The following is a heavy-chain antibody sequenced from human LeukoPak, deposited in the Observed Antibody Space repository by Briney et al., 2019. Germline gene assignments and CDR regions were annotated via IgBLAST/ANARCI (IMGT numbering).Heavy chain of an antibody. CDR1: GFTFSTYT. Sequence: SGGSLRLSCAASGFTFSTYTMTWVRQAPGRGLEWVSSISSSSTYIYYADSVKGRFTISRDNAKNSLYLQMNSLRAGDTAAYYCARIQSDSSGLDVWGQGTTVTVSS. CDR3: ARIQSDSSGLDV. D-gene: IGHD3-22*01. V-gene: IGHV3-21*01. J-gene: IGHJ6*02. CDR2: ISSSSTYI.